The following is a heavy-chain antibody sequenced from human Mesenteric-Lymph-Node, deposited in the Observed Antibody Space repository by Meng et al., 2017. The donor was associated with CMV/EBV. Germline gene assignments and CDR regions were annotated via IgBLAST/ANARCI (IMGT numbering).Heavy chain of an antibody. V-gene: IGHV3-7*01. CDR1: GFTFGDYA. J-gene: IGHJ3*02. CDR3: ARAGSWYRDAFDI. Sequence: GGSLRLSCTASGFTFGDYAMSWVRQAPGKGLEWVANIKQDGSEKYYVDSVKGRFTISRDNAKDSLYLQMNSLRAEDTAVYYCARAGSWYRDAFDIWGQGTMVTVSS. D-gene: IGHD6-13*01. CDR2: IKQDGSEK.